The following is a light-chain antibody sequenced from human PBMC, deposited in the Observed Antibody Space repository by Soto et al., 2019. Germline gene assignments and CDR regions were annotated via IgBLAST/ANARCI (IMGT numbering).Light chain of an antibody. Sequence: IVLAQSPGTLSLSPGQRATLSCRASQSVSRDYVAWYQHKPGQAPRLLIYAASSRPSGIPDRFGGSGSGTDFTLTISRLEPEDFALYYCQQYGSSQLTFDGGTKVDIK. V-gene: IGKV3-20*01. J-gene: IGKJ4*01. CDR1: QSVSRDY. CDR3: QQYGSSQLT. CDR2: AAS.